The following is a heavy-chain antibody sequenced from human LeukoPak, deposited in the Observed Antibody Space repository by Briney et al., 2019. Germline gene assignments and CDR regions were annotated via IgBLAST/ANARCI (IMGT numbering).Heavy chain of an antibody. CDR2: IYHSGSS. CDR3: ARSRFLEWLVHDAFDI. J-gene: IGHJ3*02. V-gene: IGHV4-38-2*02. Sequence: SETLSLTCTVSGYSISSGYYWGWIRQPPGKGLEWIGSIYHSGSSYYNPSLKSRVTISVDTSKNQFSLKLSSVTAADTAVYYCARSRFLEWLVHDAFDIWGQGTMVTVSS. CDR1: GYSISSGYY. D-gene: IGHD3-3*01.